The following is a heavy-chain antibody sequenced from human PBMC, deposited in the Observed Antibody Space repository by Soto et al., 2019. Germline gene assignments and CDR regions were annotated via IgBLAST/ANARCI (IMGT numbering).Heavy chain of an antibody. CDR2: IYYSGST. CDR3: ARQRGYYGSENY. V-gene: IGHV4-59*05. J-gene: IGHJ4*02. D-gene: IGHD3-10*01. CDR1: GGSISSYY. Sequence: PSGTLSLTCTVSGGSISSYYWSWIRQPPGKGLEWIGSIYYSGSTYYNPSLKSRVTISVDTSKNQFSLKLSSVTAADTAVYYCARQRGYYGSENYWGQGTLVTVSS.